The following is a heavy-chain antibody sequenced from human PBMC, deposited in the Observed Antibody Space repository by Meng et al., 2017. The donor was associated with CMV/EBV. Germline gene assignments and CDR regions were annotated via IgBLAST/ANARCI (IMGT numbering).Heavy chain of an antibody. CDR3: ARCPVVIRTARCSDYAGYYFDY. V-gene: IGHV4-34*01. CDR2: INHSGST. J-gene: IGHJ4*02. CDR1: GVFSGGCY. D-gene: IGHD4-17*01. Sequence: QGPPPQVGQVLLTPSETPVPPCAVYGVFSGGCYWVYFREIPRKGLEGIGEINHSGSTDNNPSLKSRVTLSVDTSNNQFSLKLRSVTSADTAVYSGARCPVVIRTARCSDYAGYYFDYWGQGTLVTVSS.